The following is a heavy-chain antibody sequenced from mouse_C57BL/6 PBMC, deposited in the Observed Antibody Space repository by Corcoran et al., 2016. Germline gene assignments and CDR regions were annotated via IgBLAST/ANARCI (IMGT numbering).Heavy chain of an antibody. D-gene: IGHD2-1*01. J-gene: IGHJ4*01. CDR3: ARERGNCYAMDY. Sequence: QIQLVQSGPELKKPGETVKISCKASGYTFTTYGMSWVKQAPGKGLKWMGWINTYSGVPTYADDFKGRFAFSLETSASTAYLQINNLKNEDTATYFCARERGNCYAMDYWGQGTSVTVSS. V-gene: IGHV9-3*01. CDR1: GYTFTTYG. CDR2: INTYSGVP.